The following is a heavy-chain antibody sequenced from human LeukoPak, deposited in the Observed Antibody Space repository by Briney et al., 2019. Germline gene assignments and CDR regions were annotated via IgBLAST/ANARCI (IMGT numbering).Heavy chain of an antibody. CDR3: AREHVLRYFDWINWFDP. Sequence: PGGSLRLSCAASGFTFSSYAMSWVRQAPGKGLEWVAVIWYDGSNKYYADSVKGRFTISRDNSKNTLYLQMNSLRAEDTAVYYCAREHVLRYFDWINWFDPWGQGTLVTVSS. V-gene: IGHV3-33*08. D-gene: IGHD3-9*01. CDR1: GFTFSSYA. J-gene: IGHJ5*02. CDR2: IWYDGSNK.